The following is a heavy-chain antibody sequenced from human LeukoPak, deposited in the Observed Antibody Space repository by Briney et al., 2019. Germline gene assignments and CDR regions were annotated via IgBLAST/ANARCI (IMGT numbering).Heavy chain of an antibody. J-gene: IGHJ6*02. Sequence: QAGGSLRLSCAASGFTVSSNYMSWVRQAPGKGLEWVSVIYSGGSTYYADSVKGRFTISRDKSKNTLYLQMNSLRAEDTAVYYCAREALFRGGMDVWGQGTTVTVSS. CDR1: GFTVSSNY. V-gene: IGHV3-66*01. CDR2: IYSGGST. CDR3: AREALFRGGMDV.